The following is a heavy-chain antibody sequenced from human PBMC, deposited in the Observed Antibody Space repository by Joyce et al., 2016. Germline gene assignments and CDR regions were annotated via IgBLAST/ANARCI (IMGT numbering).Heavy chain of an antibody. CDR1: GLPLSNYG. Sequence: QVQLVESGGGVVQPGRSLRLSCAASGLPLSNYGIHWVRQAPGKGLGWVAVISYDGIYKYYADSVKGRFTISRDNSKNTVFLEMNSLRTEDTAVYYCAKILTATYSSGWFLDYWGQGTLVTVSS. D-gene: IGHD6-25*01. CDR2: ISYDGIYK. V-gene: IGHV3-30*18. CDR3: AKILTATYSSGWFLDY. J-gene: IGHJ4*02.